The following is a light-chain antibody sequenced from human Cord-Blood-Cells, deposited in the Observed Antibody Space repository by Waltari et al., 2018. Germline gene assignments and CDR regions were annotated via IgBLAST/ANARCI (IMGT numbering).Light chain of an antibody. CDR2: WAS. CDR3: QQYYSTPLT. V-gene: IGKV4-1*01. J-gene: IGKJ4*01. Sequence: DIVMTQSPDSLAVSLGERATINCKSSQSVSYSSNNKNYLAWYQQKPGQPPKLLIYWASTRESGVPDRFSGSGSGTDFTLTISSLPAEDVAVYYCQQYYSTPLTFGGGTKVEIK. CDR1: QSVSYSSNNKNY.